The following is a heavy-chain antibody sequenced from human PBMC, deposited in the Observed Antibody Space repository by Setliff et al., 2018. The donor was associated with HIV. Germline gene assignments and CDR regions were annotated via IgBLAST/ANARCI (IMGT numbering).Heavy chain of an antibody. Sequence: SETLSLTCTVSGGSISSYYWNWIRQPPGKVLEWIGSIYCTGSTNYDPSLKSQVTISLDTSNDQFSLKLSSVTAADTAIYYCARGDNYYYTSGTFHNGLDCFDFWGQGTMVTVSS. CDR2: IYCTGST. D-gene: IGHD3-10*01. CDR1: GGSISSYY. CDR3: ARGDNYYYTSGTFHNGLDCFDF. V-gene: IGHV4-59*01. J-gene: IGHJ3*01.